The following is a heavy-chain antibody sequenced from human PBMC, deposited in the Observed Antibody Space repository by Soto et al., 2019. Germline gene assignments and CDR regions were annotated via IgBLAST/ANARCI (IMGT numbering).Heavy chain of an antibody. D-gene: IGHD3-10*01. V-gene: IGHV3-64*02. CDR2: ISSNGGST. CDR3: ARDYSVSGSYAPWFDP. Sequence: GGSLRLSCAASGFTFSSYAMHWVRQAPGKGLEYVSAISSNGGSTHYAESVKGRFTISRDSSKNTVYLQMNSLRVDDTAVYYCARDYSVSGSYAPWFDPWGQGTLVTVSS. CDR1: GFTFSSYA. J-gene: IGHJ5*02.